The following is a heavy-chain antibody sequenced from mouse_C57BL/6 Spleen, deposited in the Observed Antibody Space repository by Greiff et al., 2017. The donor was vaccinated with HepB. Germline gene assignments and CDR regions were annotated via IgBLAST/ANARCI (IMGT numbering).Heavy chain of an antibody. Sequence: EVQLQQSGPELVKPGASVKMSCKASGYTFTDYNMHWVKQSHGKSLEWIGYINPNNGGTSYKQKFKGKATLTVNKSSSTAYMELRSLTSEDAAVYYCAREDDGYSYAMDYWGQGTSVTVSS. V-gene: IGHV1-22*01. D-gene: IGHD2-3*01. CDR1: GYTFTDYN. CDR3: AREDDGYSYAMDY. J-gene: IGHJ4*01. CDR2: INPNNGGT.